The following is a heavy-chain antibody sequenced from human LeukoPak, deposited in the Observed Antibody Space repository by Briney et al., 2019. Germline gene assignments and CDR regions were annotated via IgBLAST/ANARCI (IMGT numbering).Heavy chain of an antibody. Sequence: SETLSLTCIVSGGSVSSPNSYWSWIRQPPGKRLEWIGNDYYIGTTTYNSSLQSRVTISIDTSKNQFSLEVTSVTAADTAVYYCARNTSSSPWFDPWGQGTLVTVSS. V-gene: IGHV4-61*01. CDR3: ARNTSSSPWFDP. CDR2: DYYIGTT. J-gene: IGHJ5*02. D-gene: IGHD6-6*01. CDR1: GGSVSSPNSY.